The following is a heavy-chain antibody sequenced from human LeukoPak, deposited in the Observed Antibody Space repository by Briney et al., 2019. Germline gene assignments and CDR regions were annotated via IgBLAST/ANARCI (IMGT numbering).Heavy chain of an antibody. J-gene: IGHJ5*02. CDR2: INPNSGGT. V-gene: IGHV1-2*02. CDR1: GYTFTGYC. D-gene: IGHD3-10*01. Sequence: ASVKVSCKASGYTFTGYCMHWVRQAPGQGLEWMGWINPNSGGTNYAQKFQGRVTMTRDTSISTAYMELSRLRSDDTAVYYCAREGGMVRGANLWFDPWGQGTLVTVSS. CDR3: AREGGMVRGANLWFDP.